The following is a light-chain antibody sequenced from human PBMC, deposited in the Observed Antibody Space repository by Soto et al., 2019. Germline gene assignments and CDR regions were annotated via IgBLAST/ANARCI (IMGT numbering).Light chain of an antibody. CDR1: SSNIGNNY. CDR3: GTWDSSRSAVV. Sequence: QSVLTQPPSVSAAPGQKVTVSCSGSSSNIGNNYVSWYQQFPGTAPKLLIYDNNKRPSGIPDRFSGSKSGTSATLDITGLQTGDEADYYCGTWDSSRSAVVFGGGTKVTVL. CDR2: DNN. V-gene: IGLV1-51*01. J-gene: IGLJ2*01.